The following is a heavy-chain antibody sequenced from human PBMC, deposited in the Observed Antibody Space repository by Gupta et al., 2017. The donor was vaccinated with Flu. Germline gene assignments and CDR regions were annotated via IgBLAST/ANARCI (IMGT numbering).Heavy chain of an antibody. Sequence: APGQGLEWMGIINPSGGSTSYAQKFQGRVTMTRDTSTSTVYMELSSLRSEDTAVYYCARAGIVVVTAIPWEPYYFDYWGQGTLVTVSS. V-gene: IGHV1-46*01. J-gene: IGHJ4*02. CDR2: INPSGGST. D-gene: IGHD2-21*02. CDR3: ARAGIVVVTAIPWEPYYFDY.